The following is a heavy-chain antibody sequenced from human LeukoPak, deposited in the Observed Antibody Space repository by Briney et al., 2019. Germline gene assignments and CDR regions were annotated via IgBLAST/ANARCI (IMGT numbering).Heavy chain of an antibody. Sequence: GRSLRLSCAASGFTLSSHGMHWVRQAPGKGLEWVALIWYDGSKENYADSVKGRFAISRDMSKNTLNLQMNSLRVEDMAVFYCARDLSFGSLDFRGQGTLVGVSS. V-gene: IGHV3-33*01. CDR1: GFTLSSHG. CDR2: IWYDGSKE. J-gene: IGHJ4*02. D-gene: IGHD1-26*01. CDR3: ARDLSFGSLDF.